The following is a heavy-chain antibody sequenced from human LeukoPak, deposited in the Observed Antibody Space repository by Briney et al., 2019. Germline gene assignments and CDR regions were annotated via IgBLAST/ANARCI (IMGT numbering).Heavy chain of an antibody. V-gene: IGHV4-59*01. J-gene: IGHJ3*01. CDR2: IYSTGSA. CDR3: ARWPMTNLAFDV. D-gene: IGHD3-22*01. CDR1: GGSISNYY. Sequence: SETLSLTRTVSGGSISNYYWSWIRQPPGKGLEWIAYIYSTGSAIYNPSLRSRVTISVDTSKNQFSLKLSSVTAADTAVYFCARWPMTNLAFDVWGQGTMVTVSS.